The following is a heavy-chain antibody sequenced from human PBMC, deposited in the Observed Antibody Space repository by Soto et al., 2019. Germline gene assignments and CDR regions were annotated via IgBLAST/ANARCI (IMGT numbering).Heavy chain of an antibody. D-gene: IGHD3-10*01. J-gene: IGHJ6*04. CDR1: GFTFSSYS. CDR2: ISSSSSYI. CDR3: ARDGYYGSGIVPNIAMDV. Sequence: GGSLRLSCAASGFTFSSYSMNWVRQAPGKGLEWVSSISSSSSYIYYADSVKGRFTISRDNAKNSLYLQMNSLIAEDTAVYYCARDGYYGSGIVPNIAMDVWGKGTTVTVSA. V-gene: IGHV3-21*01.